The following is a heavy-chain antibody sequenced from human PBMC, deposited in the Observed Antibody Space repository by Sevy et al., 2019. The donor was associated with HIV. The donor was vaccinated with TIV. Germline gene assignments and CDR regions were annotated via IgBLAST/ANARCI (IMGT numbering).Heavy chain of an antibody. CDR3: AEARGTYSYYYMDV. J-gene: IGHJ6*03. D-gene: IGHD1-26*01. Sequence: GGSLRLSCAASGFTFSSYAMSWVRQAPGKGVEWVSAISGSGAGTYYADSVKGRFTISRDNSKNTLYLQMSSLRAEDTAVYYCAEARGTYSYYYMDVWGKGTTVTVSS. CDR1: GFTFSSYA. V-gene: IGHV3-23*01. CDR2: ISGSGAGT.